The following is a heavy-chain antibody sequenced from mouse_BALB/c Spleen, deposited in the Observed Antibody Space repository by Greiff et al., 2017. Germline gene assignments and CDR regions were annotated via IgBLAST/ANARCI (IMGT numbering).Heavy chain of an antibody. D-gene: IGHD2-1*01. CDR3: ADGNFDY. CDR1: GYSFTSYV. V-gene: IGHV1-14*01. CDR2: INPYNDGT. Sequence: VQLQQSGPELVKPGASVKMSCKASGYSFTSYVMHWVKQKPGQGLEWIGFINPYNDGTKYNEKFKGKAKLTSDKSSSTAYMELSSLTSEDSAVYYCADGNFDYWGQGTTLTVSS. J-gene: IGHJ2*01.